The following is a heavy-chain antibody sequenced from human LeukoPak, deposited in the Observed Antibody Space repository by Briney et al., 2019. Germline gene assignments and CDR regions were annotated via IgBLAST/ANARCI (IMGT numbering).Heavy chain of an antibody. D-gene: IGHD2-2*01. CDR3: ARHPVAPAAISAFDI. CDR2: IYYSGST. V-gene: IGHV4-39*01. J-gene: IGHJ3*02. Sequence: SETLSLTCTVSGGSISSSSYYWGWIRQPPGKGREWIGSIYYSGSTYYNPSLKRRGTISGDTSKNEFSLKLKSVSAADKCVYYCARHPVAPAAISAFDIWGQGTMVTVSS. CDR1: GGSISSSSYY.